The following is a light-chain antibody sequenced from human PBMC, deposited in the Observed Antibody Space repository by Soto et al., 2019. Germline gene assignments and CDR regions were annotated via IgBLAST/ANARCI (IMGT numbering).Light chain of an antibody. CDR2: FGS. CDR3: MQSQQSPPT. J-gene: IGKJ1*01. CDR1: QSLLQSNGYNY. V-gene: IGKV2-28*01. Sequence: DIVMTQSPLSLPVTPGEPASISCSSSQSLLQSNGYNYLDWYLQKPGQSPQLLIYFGSYRASGVPDRLSGSGSGTDFTLKIRRVEAEDVGLYYCMQSQQSPPTFGQGTKVEI.